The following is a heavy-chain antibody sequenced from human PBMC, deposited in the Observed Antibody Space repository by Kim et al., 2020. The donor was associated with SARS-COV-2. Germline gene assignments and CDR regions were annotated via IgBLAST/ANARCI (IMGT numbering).Heavy chain of an antibody. CDR2: IHQSGST. V-gene: IGHV4-34*01. CDR3: ARGRAGVVPAPILGIGPHYDYVIMDV. J-gene: IGHJ6*02. Sequence: SETLSLTCAVYGGSFSGHCWSWIRQPPGKGLEWMGEIHQSGSTNYNSSLKSRVTISIDTSKNQFSLKLSSVTVADTGFYYCARGRAGVVPAPILGIGPHYDYVIMDVCRDGTTATVS. D-gene: IGHD2-2*02. CDR1: GGSFSGHC.